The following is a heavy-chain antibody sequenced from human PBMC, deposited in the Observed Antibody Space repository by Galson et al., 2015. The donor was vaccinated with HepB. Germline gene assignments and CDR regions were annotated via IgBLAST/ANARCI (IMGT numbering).Heavy chain of an antibody. CDR2: ISYDGSNK. Sequence: SLRLSCAASAFTFSNYPMHWVRQAPGKGLEWVAVISYDGSNKYYADSVKGRFTISRDNSKNTLYLQMNSLRAEDTAVYYCAKGPLTYYYDSSGYYLPTYFDYWGQGTLVTVSS. CDR1: AFTFSNYP. J-gene: IGHJ4*02. CDR3: AKGPLTYYYDSSGYYLPTYFDY. V-gene: IGHV3-30*04. D-gene: IGHD3-22*01.